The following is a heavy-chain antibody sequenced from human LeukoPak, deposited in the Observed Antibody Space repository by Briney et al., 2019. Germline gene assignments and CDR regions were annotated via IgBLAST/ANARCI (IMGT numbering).Heavy chain of an antibody. D-gene: IGHD2-15*01. J-gene: IGHJ3*02. CDR2: SHYSGSA. Sequence: PSETLSLTCTVSGGSFSTDYWSWIRQPPGKGLGWIGYSHYSGSANYNPSLKSRVTISVDTSKNQVSLRLTSVTAADTAVYYCARRGGDAATFHIWGQGTMVTASS. V-gene: IGHV4-59*01. CDR1: GGSFSTDY. CDR3: ARRGGDAATFHI.